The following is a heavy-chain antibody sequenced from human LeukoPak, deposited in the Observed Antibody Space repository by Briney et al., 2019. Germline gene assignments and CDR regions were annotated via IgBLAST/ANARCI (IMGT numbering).Heavy chain of an antibody. V-gene: IGHV4-4*07. CDR2: IYTSGST. J-gene: IGHJ4*02. Sequence: SETLSLTCTVSGGSISSYYWSWIRQPAGKGLEWIGRIYTSGSTNYNPSLKSRATMSVDTSKNQFSLKLSSVTAADTAVYYCARARGVCTNGVCYRAYYFDYWGQGTLVTVSS. CDR1: GGSISSYY. CDR3: ARARGVCTNGVCYRAYYFDY. D-gene: IGHD2-8*01.